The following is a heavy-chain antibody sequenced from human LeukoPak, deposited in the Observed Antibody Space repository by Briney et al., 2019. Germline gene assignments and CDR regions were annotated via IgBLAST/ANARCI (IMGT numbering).Heavy chain of an antibody. CDR1: GLTFSRHG. D-gene: IGHD3-3*01. CDR2: ISNDGSRK. Sequence: GGSLRLSCAPSGLTFSRHGMHWVRQAPGKGLELVAIISNDGSRKYYAHSVEGRFTISRDNSKNTLYLQMDSLRAEDTAVYYCARDRAWNYFDYWGQGTLVTVSS. V-gene: IGHV3-30*03. CDR3: ARDRAWNYFDY. J-gene: IGHJ4*02.